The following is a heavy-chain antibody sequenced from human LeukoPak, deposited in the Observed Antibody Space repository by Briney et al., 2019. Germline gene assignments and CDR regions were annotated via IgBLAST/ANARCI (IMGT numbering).Heavy chain of an antibody. CDR1: GYTFTCYY. J-gene: IGHJ6*02. V-gene: IGHV1-2*02. Sequence: GASVKVSCKASGYTFTCYYMHWVRQAPGQGLEWMGWINPNSGGTNYAQKFQGRVTMTRDTSISTAYMELSRLRSDDTAVYYCARRITMVRGVSRDKQSYGMDVWGQGTTVTVSS. D-gene: IGHD3-10*01. CDR3: ARRITMVRGVSRDKQSYGMDV. CDR2: INPNSGGT.